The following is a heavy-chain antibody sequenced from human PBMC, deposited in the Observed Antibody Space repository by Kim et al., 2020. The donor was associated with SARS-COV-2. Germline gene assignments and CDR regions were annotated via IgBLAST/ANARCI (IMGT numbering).Heavy chain of an antibody. CDR3: ARVRYYYNSSGYGTDY. Sequence: GGSLRLSCAASGFTFSNYWMHWVRQAPGKGLLWVSCINNDGTNTRYADSVKGRFTISRDNAKNTMYLQMNSLRVEDTAVYYCARVRYYYNSSGYGTDYWGQGTLVTVSS. J-gene: IGHJ4*02. CDR1: GFTFSNYW. V-gene: IGHV3-74*01. D-gene: IGHD3-22*01. CDR2: INNDGTNT.